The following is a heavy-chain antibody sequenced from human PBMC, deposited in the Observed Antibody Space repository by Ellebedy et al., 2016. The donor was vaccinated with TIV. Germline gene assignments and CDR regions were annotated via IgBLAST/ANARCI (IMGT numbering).Heavy chain of an antibody. V-gene: IGHV4-39*07. D-gene: IGHD1-26*01. CDR2: IYYSGIT. CDR1: GGSISSPTSY. Sequence: SETLSLXXTVSGGSISSPTSYWVWIRQPPGKGLEWIGTIYYSGITYYNPSLSSRVTMSIDPSKNQFSLKLEFVTAADTAFYYCARDRSALTSRGKYLGDALDFWGQGTMVTVSS. J-gene: IGHJ3*01. CDR3: ARDRSALTSRGKYLGDALDF.